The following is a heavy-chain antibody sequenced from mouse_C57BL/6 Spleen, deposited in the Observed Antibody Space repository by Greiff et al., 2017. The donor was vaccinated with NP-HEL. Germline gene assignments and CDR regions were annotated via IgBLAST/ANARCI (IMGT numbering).Heavy chain of an antibody. CDR3: ARSGYYGSSYDDAMDY. CDR1: GYTFTSYW. J-gene: IGHJ4*01. V-gene: IGHV1-69*01. D-gene: IGHD1-1*01. Sequence: VQLQQSGAELVMPGASVKLSCKASGYTFTSYWMHWVKQRPGPGLEWIGEIDPSDSSTNSNQKFKGKSTLTVDKSSSTAYMQLSSLTSEDAAVYYCARSGYYGSSYDDAMDYWGQGTSVTVAS. CDR2: IDPSDSST.